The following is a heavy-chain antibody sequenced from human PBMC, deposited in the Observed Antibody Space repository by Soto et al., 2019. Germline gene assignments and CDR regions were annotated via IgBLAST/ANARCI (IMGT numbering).Heavy chain of an antibody. V-gene: IGHV3-7*01. Sequence: GGSLRLSCAASGFTFSSYWMSWVRQAPGKGLEWVANINQDGSEKYYVDSVKGRFTISRDNAKNSLCLQMNGLRAEDTAVYYCARGPTSSSMDYYYYMDVWGKGTTVTVSS. CDR1: GFTFSSYW. J-gene: IGHJ6*03. CDR2: INQDGSEK. D-gene: IGHD6-6*01. CDR3: ARGPTSSSMDYYYYMDV.